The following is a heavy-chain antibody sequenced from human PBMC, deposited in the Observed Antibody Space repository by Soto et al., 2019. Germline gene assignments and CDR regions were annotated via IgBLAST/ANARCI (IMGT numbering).Heavy chain of an antibody. Sequence: QAQLQQWGAGVLKPSETLSLTCGVYGESCSGYYCSWTRQPPGKGLAWNGEIHPSGSTYFNPSLQARVTMSLDTSKNQFSLKLSSVTAADTAIYYCARGGDDSKVGRTWGQGTLFTVSS. CDR3: ARGGDDSKVGRT. D-gene: IGHD1-26*01. CDR1: GESCSGYY. V-gene: IGHV4-34*02. CDR2: IHPSGST. J-gene: IGHJ5*02.